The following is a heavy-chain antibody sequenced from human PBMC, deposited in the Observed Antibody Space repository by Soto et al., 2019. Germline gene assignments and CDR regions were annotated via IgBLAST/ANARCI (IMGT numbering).Heavy chain of an antibody. CDR3: ARPKKKVRVVIRDPSFIYDYYGMDV. D-gene: IGHD3-10*01. V-gene: IGHV1-69*01. CDR2: IIPIFGTA. CDR1: GGTFSSYA. Sequence: QVQLVQSGAEVKKPGSSVKVSCKASGGTFSSYAISWVRQAPGQGLEWMGGIIPIFGTANYAQKFQGRVTSTADESTSTAYMELSSLRSEDTALYYCARPKKKVRVVIRDPSFIYDYYGMDVWGQGTTVTVSS. J-gene: IGHJ6*02.